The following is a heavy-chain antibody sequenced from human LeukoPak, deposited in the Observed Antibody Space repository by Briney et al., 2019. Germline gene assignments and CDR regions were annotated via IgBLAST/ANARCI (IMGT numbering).Heavy chain of an antibody. CDR1: GFTFSGYP. V-gene: IGHV3-48*01. CDR3: ARSTSGTFDY. D-gene: IGHD6-13*01. Sequence: GKSLRLACAASGFTFSGYPIHWVRQAPGKGLEWVSYITSDRRTISYADPVKGRFTISRDNDKRLLYLQMDSLRAGDTAIYYCARSTSGTFDYWGQGMLVTVSS. J-gene: IGHJ4*02. CDR2: ITSDRRTI.